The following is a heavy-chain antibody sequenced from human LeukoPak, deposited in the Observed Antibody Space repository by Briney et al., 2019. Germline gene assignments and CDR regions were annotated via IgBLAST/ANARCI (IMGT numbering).Heavy chain of an antibody. Sequence: LAGGSLRLSCAASGLTFSSYWMHWVRQAPGKGLVWVSRINSDGSSTSYADSVKGRFTISRDNSKNTLYLQMSSLRVEDTAVYYCVKGSGSSGYYPLNYWGQGTLVTVSS. CDR2: INSDGSST. CDR1: GLTFSSYW. J-gene: IGHJ4*02. D-gene: IGHD3-22*01. CDR3: VKGSGSSGYYPLNY. V-gene: IGHV3-74*01.